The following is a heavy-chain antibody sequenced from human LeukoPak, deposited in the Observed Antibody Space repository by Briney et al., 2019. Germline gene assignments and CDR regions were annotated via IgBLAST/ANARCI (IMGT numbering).Heavy chain of an antibody. CDR3: ARDIRRPGYSACDAFDY. J-gene: IGHJ4*02. V-gene: IGHV3-11*04. Sequence: GGSLRLSCAASGFTFSDYYMTWIRQAPGKGLEWVSYISRSGSTIYYADSVKGRFTISRDNARNSLYLQMNSLGAEDTAVYYCARDIRRPGYSACDAFDYWGQGTLVTVSS. CDR1: GFTFSDYY. CDR2: ISRSGSTI. D-gene: IGHD5-12*01.